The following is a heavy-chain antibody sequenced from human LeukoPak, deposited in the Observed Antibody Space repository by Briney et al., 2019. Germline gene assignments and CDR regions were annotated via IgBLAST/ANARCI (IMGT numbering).Heavy chain of an antibody. J-gene: IGHJ6*02. CDR3: ARSIYYGSMHYGMDV. CDR2: IYHSGST. Sequence: SETLSLTCAVSGGSISSSNWWSWVRQPPGKGLEWIGEIYHSGSTNYNPSLKSRVTISVDKSKNQFSLKLSPVTAADTAVYYCARSIYYGSMHYGMDVWGQGTTVTVSS. V-gene: IGHV4-4*02. CDR1: GGSISSSNW. D-gene: IGHD3-10*01.